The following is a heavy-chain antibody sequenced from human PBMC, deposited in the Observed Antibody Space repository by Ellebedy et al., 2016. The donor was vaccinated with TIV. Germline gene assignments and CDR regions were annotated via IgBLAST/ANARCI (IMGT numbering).Heavy chain of an antibody. CDR1: GFTFSDYY. J-gene: IGHJ4*02. CDR3: ARQLVQVDFDY. CDR2: ISNSGSTI. D-gene: IGHD6-13*01. Sequence: GESLKISXAASGFTFSDYYMSWIRQAPGKGLEWVSYISNSGSTIYYADSVKGRFTISRDNAKNSLSLQMNSLRAEDTAVYYCARQLVQVDFDYWGQGTLVTVSS. V-gene: IGHV3-11*01.